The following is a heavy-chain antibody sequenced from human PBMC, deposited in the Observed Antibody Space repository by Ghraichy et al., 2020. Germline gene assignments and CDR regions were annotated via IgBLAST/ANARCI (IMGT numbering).Heavy chain of an antibody. CDR3: ARYCVSDSCPLVYGMDV. V-gene: IGHV3-23*01. CDR1: GFRFSSYA. CDR2: ISGGGSST. Sequence: GGSLRLSCAASGFRFSSYAMSWVRQTPGKGLEWVSAISGGGSSTYYAGSVRGRFTISRDNSKNTLYLQMTSLRAEDTAIYYCARYCVSDSCPLVYGMDVWGQGTTVTAAS. D-gene: IGHD1-26*01. J-gene: IGHJ6*02.